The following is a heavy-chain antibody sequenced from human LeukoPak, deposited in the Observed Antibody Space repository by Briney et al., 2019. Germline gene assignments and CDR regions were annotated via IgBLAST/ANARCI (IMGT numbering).Heavy chain of an antibody. J-gene: IGHJ4*02. Sequence: SETLSLTCTVSGGSISSYYWSWIRQPPGKGLEWIGYIYYSGSTNYNPSLKSRVTISVDTSKNQFSLKLSSVTVADTAVYYCARDRGYSYGLLDYWGQGTLVTVSS. V-gene: IGHV4-59*01. D-gene: IGHD5-18*01. CDR2: IYYSGST. CDR1: GGSISSYY. CDR3: ARDRGYSYGLLDY.